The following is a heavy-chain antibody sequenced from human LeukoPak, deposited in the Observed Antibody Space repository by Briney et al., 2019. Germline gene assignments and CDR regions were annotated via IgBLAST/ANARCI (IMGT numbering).Heavy chain of an antibody. CDR3: ARVPYYDFQADAFDI. J-gene: IGHJ3*02. D-gene: IGHD3-3*01. Sequence: SQTLSLTCAISGDSVSANGAAWNWIRQSPSRGLEWLGRTYYRSKWYNDYAVSVKSRITINPDTSKNQFSLQLNSVTPEDTAVYYCARVPYYDFQADAFDIWGQGTMVTVSS. CDR1: GDSVSANGAA. V-gene: IGHV6-1*01. CDR2: TYYRSKWYN.